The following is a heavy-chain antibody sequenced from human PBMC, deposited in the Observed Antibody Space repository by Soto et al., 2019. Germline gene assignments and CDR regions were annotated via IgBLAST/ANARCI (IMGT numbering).Heavy chain of an antibody. CDR2: ISGSSSCT. J-gene: IGHJ5*02. Sequence: GGSLRLSCADSGFTFSISTMNWVRPAPGKGLEWVSAISGSSSCTYYADYVKGRFTISRDNAKNTLYLQMNRLRAEDTAVYYCAKVGSSSWYDWFDPWGQGTLVTVSS. CDR3: AKVGSSSWYDWFDP. V-gene: IGHV3-23*01. D-gene: IGHD6-13*01. CDR1: GFTFSIST.